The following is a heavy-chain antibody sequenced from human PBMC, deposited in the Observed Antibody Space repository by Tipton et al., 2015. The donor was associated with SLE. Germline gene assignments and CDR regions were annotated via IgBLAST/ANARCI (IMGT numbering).Heavy chain of an antibody. CDR1: GGSISSSSYY. V-gene: IGHV4-39*07. J-gene: IGHJ4*02. CDR3: AGYSSSPVLDY. CDR2: INHSGST. D-gene: IGHD6-6*01. Sequence: TLSLTCTVSGGSISSSSYYWGWIRQPPGKGLEWIGEINHSGSTNYNPSLKSRVTISVDTSKNQFSLKLSSVTAADTAVYYCAGYSSSPVLDYWGQGTLVTVSS.